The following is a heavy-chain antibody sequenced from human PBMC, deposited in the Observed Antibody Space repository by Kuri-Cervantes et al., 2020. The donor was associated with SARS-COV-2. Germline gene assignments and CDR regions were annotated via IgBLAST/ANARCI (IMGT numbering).Heavy chain of an antibody. Sequence: SETLSLTCTISGGSISSSSYYWGWIRQPPGKGLEWIGSIYYSGSTYYNPSLKSRVTISVDTSKNQFSLKLSSVTAADTAVYYCARQRSSGLVDDAFDIWGQGTMVTVSS. CDR3: ARQRSSGLVDDAFDI. CDR2: IYYSGST. J-gene: IGHJ3*02. D-gene: IGHD6-19*01. V-gene: IGHV4-39*01. CDR1: GGSISSSSYY.